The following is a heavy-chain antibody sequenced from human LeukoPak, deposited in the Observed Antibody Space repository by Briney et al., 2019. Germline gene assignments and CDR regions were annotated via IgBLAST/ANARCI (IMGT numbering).Heavy chain of an antibody. D-gene: IGHD3-10*01. CDR3: ARRGINDY. J-gene: IGHJ4*02. CDR1: GGSFSGYY. Sequence: SETLSLTCAVYGGSFSGYYWSWIRQPPGKGLEWIGEINHSGSTNYNPSLESRVTISVDTSKNQFSLKLSSVTAADTAVYFCARRGINDYWGQGTLVTVSS. V-gene: IGHV4-34*01. CDR2: INHSGST.